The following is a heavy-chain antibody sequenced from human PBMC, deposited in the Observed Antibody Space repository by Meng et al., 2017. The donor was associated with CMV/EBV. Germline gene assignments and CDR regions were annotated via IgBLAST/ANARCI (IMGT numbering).Heavy chain of an antibody. CDR3: ARVAATGDFDY. V-gene: IGHV3-20*01. CDR1: GFTFDDYG. J-gene: IGHJ4*02. Sequence: GGSLRLSCAASGFTFDDYGMSWVRQAPGKGLEWVSVINWNGGSTGYADSVKGRFTISRDNAKNSLYLQMNSLRAEDTALYHCARVAATGDFDYWGQGTLVTVSS. CDR2: INWNGGST. D-gene: IGHD6-13*01.